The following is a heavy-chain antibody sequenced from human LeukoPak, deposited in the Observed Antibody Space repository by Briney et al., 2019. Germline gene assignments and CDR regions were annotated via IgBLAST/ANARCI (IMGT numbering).Heavy chain of an antibody. J-gene: IGHJ5*02. V-gene: IGHV3-74*01. CDR2: INSNGSST. Sequence: GGSLRLSCAASGFTFSSYWMHWVRQAPGKGLVWVSRINSNGSSTSYADSVKGRFTISRDNAKNTLYLQMNSLRAEDTAVYYCARDRSGLNWFDPWGQGTLVTVSS. D-gene: IGHD6-19*01. CDR3: ARDRSGLNWFDP. CDR1: GFTFSSYW.